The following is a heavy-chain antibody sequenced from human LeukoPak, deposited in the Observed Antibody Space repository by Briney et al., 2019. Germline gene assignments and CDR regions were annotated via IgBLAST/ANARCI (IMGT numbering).Heavy chain of an antibody. J-gene: IGHJ4*02. D-gene: IGHD1-26*01. CDR3: AKDSLRERIVGSTTRGVNDY. CDR1: GFTFDDYA. Sequence: GGSLRLSCAASGFTFDDYAMHWVRQAPGKGLEWVSYISSSSSTIYYADSVKGRFTISRDNSKNTLYLQMNSLRGEDTAVYYCAKDSLRERIVGSTTRGVNDYWGQGTLVTVSS. CDR2: ISSSSSTI. V-gene: IGHV3-48*01.